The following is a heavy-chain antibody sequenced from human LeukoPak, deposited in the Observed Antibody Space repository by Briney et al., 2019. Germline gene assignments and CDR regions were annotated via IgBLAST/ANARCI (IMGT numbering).Heavy chain of an antibody. Sequence: GGSLRLSCAASGFTFSSYSMNWVRQAPGKGLEWVSYISSSSSTIYYADSVKGRFTISRDNAKNSLYLQMNSLRAEDTAVYYCARGAPSYKYYYDSSGYYQIDYWGQGTLVTVSS. CDR2: ISSSSSTI. D-gene: IGHD3-22*01. J-gene: IGHJ4*02. CDR3: ARGAPSYKYYYDSSGYYQIDY. CDR1: GFTFSSYS. V-gene: IGHV3-48*01.